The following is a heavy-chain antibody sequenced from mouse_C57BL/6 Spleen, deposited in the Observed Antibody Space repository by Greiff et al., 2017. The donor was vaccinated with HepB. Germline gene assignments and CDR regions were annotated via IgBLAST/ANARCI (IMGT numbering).Heavy chain of an antibody. J-gene: IGHJ2*01. CDR1: GYTFTNYW. CDR2: IYPGGGYT. Sequence: QVQLQQSGAELVRPGTSVKMSCKASGYTFTNYWIGWAKQRPGHGLEWSGDIYPGGGYTNYNEKFKGKATLTADKSSSTAYMQFSSLTSEDSAIYYCARGNPSYFDYWGQGTTLTVSS. V-gene: IGHV1-63*01. D-gene: IGHD2-1*01. CDR3: ARGNPSYFDY.